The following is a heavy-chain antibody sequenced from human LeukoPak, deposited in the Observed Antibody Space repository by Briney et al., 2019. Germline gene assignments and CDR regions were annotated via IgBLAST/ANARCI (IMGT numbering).Heavy chain of an antibody. CDR1: GGTFSSYA. J-gene: IGHJ5*02. CDR3: ARALEQQLNWFDP. CDR2: IIPIFGTA. V-gene: IGHV1-69*06. D-gene: IGHD6-13*01. Sequence: ASVKVSCKASGGTFSSYAISWVRQAPGQGLEWMGGIIPIFGTANYAQKFQGRVTIPADKSTSTAYMELSSLRSEDTAVYYCARALEQQLNWFDPWGQGTLVTVSS.